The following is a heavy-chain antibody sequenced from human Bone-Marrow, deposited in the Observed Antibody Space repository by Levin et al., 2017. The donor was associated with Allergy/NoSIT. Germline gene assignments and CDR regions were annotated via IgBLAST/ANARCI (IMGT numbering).Heavy chain of an antibody. V-gene: IGHV3-30*18. CDR3: ANAYSSGWYAVIPFYY. CDR1: GFTFSSYG. CDR2: ISYDGSNK. Sequence: GGSLRLSCAASGFTFSSYGMHWVRQAPGKGLEWVAVISYDGSNKYYADSVKGRFTISRDNSKNTLYLQMNSLRAEDTAVYYCANAYSSGWYAVIPFYYWGQGTLVTVSS. D-gene: IGHD6-19*01. J-gene: IGHJ4*02.